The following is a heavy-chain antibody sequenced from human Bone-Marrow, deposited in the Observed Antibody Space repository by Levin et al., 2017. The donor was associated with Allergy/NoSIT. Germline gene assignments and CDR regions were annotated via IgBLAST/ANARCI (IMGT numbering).Heavy chain of an antibody. Sequence: PGGSLRLSCAASGFTSSFPFSRFWMHWVRQAPGKGLVWISRINSDGSSISYVDSVKGRFTISRDNAKNTLYLEMNSLRAEDTAVYYCARGNYYGMDLWGQGTTVTVSS. V-gene: IGHV3-74*01. CDR3: ARGNYYGMDL. CDR1: GFTSSFPFSRFW. CDR2: INSDGSSI. J-gene: IGHJ6*02.